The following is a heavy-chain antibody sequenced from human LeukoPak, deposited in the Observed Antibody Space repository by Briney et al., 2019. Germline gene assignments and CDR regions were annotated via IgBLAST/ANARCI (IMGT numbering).Heavy chain of an antibody. D-gene: IGHD3-3*01. V-gene: IGHV3-74*03. J-gene: IGHJ6*02. CDR1: GFSFSDHW. Sequence: GGSLRLSCEASGFSFSDHWMEWVRQAPGKGLVWVSGIKGGGRSIKNADSVKGRFTISRDNGKSTLHLQMNSLRAEDTAVYYCVRGLAWSWDVWGQGTTVIVSS. CDR2: IKGGGRSI. CDR3: VRGLAWSWDV.